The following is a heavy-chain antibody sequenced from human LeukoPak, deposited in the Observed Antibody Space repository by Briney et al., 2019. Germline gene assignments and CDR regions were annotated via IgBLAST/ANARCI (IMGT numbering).Heavy chain of an antibody. D-gene: IGHD6-13*01. Sequence: PGGSLRLSCAASGFTVSSNYMSWVRQAPGKGLEWVSVIYSGGSTYYADSVKGRFTISRDNSKNTLYLQMNSLRAEDTAVYYCAREYISSVYSSSCSDAFNIGAKGTMFTVSS. V-gene: IGHV3-66*01. J-gene: IGHJ3*02. CDR3: AREYISSVYSSSCSDAFNI. CDR2: IYSGGST. CDR1: GFTVSSNY.